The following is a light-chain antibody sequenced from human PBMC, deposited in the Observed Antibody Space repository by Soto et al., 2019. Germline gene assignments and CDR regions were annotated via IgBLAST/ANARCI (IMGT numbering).Light chain of an antibody. J-gene: IGKJ5*01. Sequence: EVVLTQSPVTLSLSPGERATLSCRASQSFRGLLAWYQQKPGQAPRLLIYEAYNRATGIPARFSGSGSGTDFTLTISSLEPEDSAVYYCQQRHMWPITFGQGTRLEIK. CDR2: EAY. CDR1: QSFRGL. V-gene: IGKV3-11*01. CDR3: QQRHMWPIT.